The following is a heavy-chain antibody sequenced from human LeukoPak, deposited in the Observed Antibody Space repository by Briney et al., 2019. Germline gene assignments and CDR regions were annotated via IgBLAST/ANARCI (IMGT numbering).Heavy chain of an antibody. CDR2: ISGRGSGGTT. Sequence: GGSLRLSCAASGFTFSSYEMNWVRQAPGKGLEWVSNISGRGSGGTTYYADSVKGRFTISRDSSKNTLYLQMTSLRAEDTAVYYCAKSGYNRFDYWGQGTLVTVSS. CDR3: AKSGYNRFDY. CDR1: GFTFSSYE. V-gene: IGHV3-23*01. J-gene: IGHJ4*02. D-gene: IGHD5-24*01.